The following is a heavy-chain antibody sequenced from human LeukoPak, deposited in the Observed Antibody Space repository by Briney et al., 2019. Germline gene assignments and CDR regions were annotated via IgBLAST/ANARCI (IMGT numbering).Heavy chain of an antibody. CDR1: AFTSTSYW. CDR3: VSFYGYGDGMND. CDR2: INSDGSST. V-gene: IGHV3-74*01. J-gene: IGHJ4*02. D-gene: IGHD4-17*01. Sequence: GGSLRPSCAASAFTSTSYWMHCVRHAPGKGLMWVSRINSDGSSTSYADSVKGRFTISRDNAKNTLYLQINSLRAEDTAVYHCVSFYGYGDGMNDWGQGTLVTVSS.